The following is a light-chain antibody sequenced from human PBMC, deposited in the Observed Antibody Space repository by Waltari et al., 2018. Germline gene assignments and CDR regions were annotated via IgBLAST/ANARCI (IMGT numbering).Light chain of an antibody. CDR1: QALVYKDGNTY. V-gene: IGKV2-30*01. CDR3: MQGTHWPWT. CDR2: SVS. Sequence: DVVMNQSPLSLFVTLGQSASIPCRSSQALVYKDGNTYLNWFHQRPGQPPRRLIYSVSKRDSGVPDRFSGSGSGTDFTLRISRVEAEDVGVYYCMQGTHWPWTFGQGTKVEIK. J-gene: IGKJ1*01.